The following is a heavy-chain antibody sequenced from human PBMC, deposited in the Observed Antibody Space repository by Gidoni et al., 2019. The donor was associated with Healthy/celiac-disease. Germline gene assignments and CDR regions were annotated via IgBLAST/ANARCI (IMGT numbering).Heavy chain of an antibody. V-gene: IGHV3-23*01. CDR3: AKDEDDYVWGSYRYPYYFDY. CDR1: GFPFTSYA. CDR2: ISGSGGST. D-gene: IGHD3-16*02. Sequence: EVQLLESGGGLVQPGGSLRLSCSASGFPFTSYAMSWVRQAPGKGLEWGSAISGSGGSTYYADSVKGRFTISRDNSKNTLYLQMNSLRAEDTAVYYCAKDEDDYVWGSYRYPYYFDYWGQGTLVTVSS. J-gene: IGHJ4*02.